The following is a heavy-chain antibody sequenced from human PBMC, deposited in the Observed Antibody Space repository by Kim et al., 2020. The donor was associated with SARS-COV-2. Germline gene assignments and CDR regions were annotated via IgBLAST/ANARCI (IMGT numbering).Heavy chain of an antibody. D-gene: IGHD2-2*01. V-gene: IGHV3-53*01. Sequence: GGSLRLSCAASGFTVSSNYMSWVRQAPGKGLEWVSVIYSGGSTYYADSVKGRFTISRDNSKNTLYLQMNSLRAEDTAVYYCARDRGLSSSSSTEGLNDAFDIWGQGTMVTVSS. CDR3: ARDRGLSSSSSTEGLNDAFDI. CDR2: IYSGGST. J-gene: IGHJ3*02. CDR1: GFTVSSNY.